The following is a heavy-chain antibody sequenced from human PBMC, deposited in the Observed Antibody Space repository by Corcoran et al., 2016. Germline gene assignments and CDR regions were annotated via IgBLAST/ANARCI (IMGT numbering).Heavy chain of an antibody. CDR3: ARCGSIAVAGDAFDI. J-gene: IGHJ3*02. CDR2: IYPGDADT. CDR1: GYSFTSYW. D-gene: IGHD6-19*01. V-gene: IGHV5-51*01. Sequence: EVQLVQSGAEVKKPGESLKISCKGSGYSFTSYWIGWVRQMPGKGLEWMGIIYPGDADTRYSPSFQGQVTISADKSISTAYLQWSSLKASDTAMYYCARCGSIAVAGDAFDIWGQGTMVTVSS.